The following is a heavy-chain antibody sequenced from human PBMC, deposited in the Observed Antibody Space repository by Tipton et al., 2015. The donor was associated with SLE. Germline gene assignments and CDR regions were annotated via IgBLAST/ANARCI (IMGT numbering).Heavy chain of an antibody. CDR1: GYSFSDYY. CDR3: ARGGVFHDLTGWFDP. D-gene: IGHD3-9*01. Sequence: QEQLVQSGAEVKKHGASVKVSCKASGYSFSDYYMHWVRQVPGQGPEWMGWINPRTGATNYGEKFQGRVTITRDTSISTAYMELRSDGTAIYFCARGGVFHDLTGWFDPWGQGTLVTVSS. CDR2: INPRTGAT. V-gene: IGHV1-2*02. J-gene: IGHJ5*02.